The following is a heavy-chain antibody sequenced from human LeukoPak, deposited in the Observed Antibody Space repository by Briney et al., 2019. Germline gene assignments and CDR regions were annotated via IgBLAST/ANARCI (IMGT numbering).Heavy chain of an antibody. V-gene: IGHV3-74*01. CDR3: VVWIAVAATDH. CDR1: GFTFSNYW. CDR2: INSDGSDT. Sequence: GGSLRLTCAASGFTFSNYWMHWVRQAPGEGLVWVSRINSDGSDTSCADSVKGRFTVSRDNAKNTLYLEMNSLRTDDTAVYHCVVWIAVAATDHWGQGTLVTVSS. J-gene: IGHJ4*02. D-gene: IGHD6-19*01.